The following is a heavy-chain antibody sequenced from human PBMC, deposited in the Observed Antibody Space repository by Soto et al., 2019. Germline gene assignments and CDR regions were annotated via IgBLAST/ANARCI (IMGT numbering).Heavy chain of an antibody. J-gene: IGHJ5*02. CDR3: AREVVPAAINAGEYNWFDP. CDR2: INPNSGGT. D-gene: IGHD2-2*02. Sequence: ASVKVSCKASGYTFTGYYMHWVRQAPGQGLEWMGWINPNSGGTNYAQKFQGWVTMTRDTSTSTAYMELSRLRSEDTAVYYCAREVVPAAINAGEYNWFDPWGQGTLVPVSS. CDR1: GYTFTGYY. V-gene: IGHV1-2*04.